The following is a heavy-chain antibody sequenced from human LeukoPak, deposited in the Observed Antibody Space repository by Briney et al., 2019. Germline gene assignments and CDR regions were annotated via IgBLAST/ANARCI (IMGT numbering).Heavy chain of an antibody. CDR1: GYSFTSYW. V-gene: IGHV5-51*01. CDR2: IYPGDSDT. CDR3: ARGGSSWYPTLDWFDP. Sequence: GESLKISCQGSGYSFTSYWIGWVRQMPGKGLEWMGIIYPGDSDTRYSPSFQGQVTISADKSISTAYLQWSSLKASDTAMYYCARGGSSWYPTLDWFDPWGQGTLVTVSS. D-gene: IGHD6-13*01. J-gene: IGHJ5*02.